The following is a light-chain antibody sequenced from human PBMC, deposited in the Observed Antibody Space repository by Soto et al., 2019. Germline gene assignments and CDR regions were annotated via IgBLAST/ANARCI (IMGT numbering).Light chain of an antibody. V-gene: IGKV1-6*01. Sequence: IQMTQSPSSLSASVGDRGTISCRASQGNGNALGWYQQKPGKPPKVLIYGASNLQSGVPPRFIGSGSGTDFALAISCLEREHYAIYYCQQHGNWRITFGQGTLL. CDR1: QGNGNA. J-gene: IGKJ5*01. CDR3: QQHGNWRIT. CDR2: GAS.